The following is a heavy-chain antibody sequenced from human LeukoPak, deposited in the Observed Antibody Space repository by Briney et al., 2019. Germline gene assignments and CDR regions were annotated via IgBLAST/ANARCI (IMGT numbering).Heavy chain of an antibody. V-gene: IGHV1-2*02. J-gene: IGHJ6*03. Sequence: ASVKVSCKASGYTFTDYYMHWVRQAPGQGLEWLGWINPNSGGTRYAEKFRGRVTMTRDTSFSIAYMELSSLRSDDTAVYYCARDGLLSLYQPTEFSYYYYYMDVWGKGTTVTVSS. CDR2: INPNSGGT. CDR3: ARDGLLSLYQPTEFSYYYYYMDV. D-gene: IGHD2-2*01. CDR1: GYTFTDYY.